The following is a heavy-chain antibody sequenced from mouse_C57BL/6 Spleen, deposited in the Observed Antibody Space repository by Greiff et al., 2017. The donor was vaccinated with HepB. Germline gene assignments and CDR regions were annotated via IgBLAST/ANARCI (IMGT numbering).Heavy chain of an antibody. CDR1: GFTFSDYG. V-gene: IGHV5-17*01. CDR2: ISSGSSTI. CDR3: AREVVRYYYFDY. Sequence: EVKLQESGGGLVKPGGSLKLSCAASGFTFSDYGMHWVRQAPEKGLEWVAYISSGSSTIYYADTVKGRFTISRDNTKNTLFLQMTRLRSEDTAMYYCAREVVRYYYFDYWGQGTTLTVSS. J-gene: IGHJ2*01. D-gene: IGHD1-1*01.